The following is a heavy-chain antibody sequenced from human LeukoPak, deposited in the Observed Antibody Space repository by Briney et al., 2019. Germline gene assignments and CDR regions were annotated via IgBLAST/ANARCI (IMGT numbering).Heavy chain of an antibody. V-gene: IGHV3-23*01. Sequence: GGSLRLSCEASGFTFNNYAMSWVRQAPGKGLEWVSAMSGVGGTAYYAASVRGRFTISRDNSKNILSLQMSSLRVEDTAIYYCAKGSQWLLRGGAYFDSWGQGTPVSVSS. CDR1: GFTFNNYA. CDR2: MSGVGGTA. CDR3: AKGSQWLLRGGAYFDS. J-gene: IGHJ4*02. D-gene: IGHD2-15*01.